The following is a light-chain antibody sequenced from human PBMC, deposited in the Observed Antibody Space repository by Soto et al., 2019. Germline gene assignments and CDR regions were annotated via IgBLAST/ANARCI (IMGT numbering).Light chain of an antibody. CDR2: AAS. V-gene: IGKV1-8*01. Sequence: AIRMTQSPSSFSASTGDRVTITCRASQGISSYLAWYQQKPGKAPKLLIYAASTLQSGVPSRFSGSGSGTDFTLTISCLQSEDFATYYCQHYYSYPPWTFGQGTKVEIK. CDR3: QHYYSYPPWT. CDR1: QGISSY. J-gene: IGKJ1*01.